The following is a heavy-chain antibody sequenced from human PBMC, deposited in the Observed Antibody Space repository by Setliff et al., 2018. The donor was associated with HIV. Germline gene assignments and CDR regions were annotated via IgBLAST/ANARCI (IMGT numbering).Heavy chain of an antibody. CDR1: GGSLSGYY. D-gene: IGHD3-10*01. V-gene: IGHV4-34*01. J-gene: IGHJ3*02. CDR2: INHTGST. CDR3: ARVYYGSGSSDAFDI. Sequence: PSETLSLTCAVYGGSLSGYYWSWIRQPPGKGLEWIGEINHTGSTNCNPSLKSRVTMSVDTSKNQFSLKLSSVTAADTAVYYCARVYYGSGSSDAFDIWGQGTMVTVSS.